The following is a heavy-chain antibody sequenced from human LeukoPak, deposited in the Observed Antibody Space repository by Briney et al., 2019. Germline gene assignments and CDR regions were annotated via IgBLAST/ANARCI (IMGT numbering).Heavy chain of an antibody. CDR3: ATFGPVAGPTNDY. J-gene: IGHJ4*02. V-gene: IGHV1-24*01. Sequence: ASVKVSCKVSGYTLTELSMHWVRQAPGKGLEWMGGFDPGDGETIYAQKFQGRVTMTEDTSTDTAYMELSSLRSEDTAVYYCATFGPVAGPTNDYWGQGTLVTVSS. D-gene: IGHD6-19*01. CDR2: FDPGDGET. CDR1: GYTLTELS.